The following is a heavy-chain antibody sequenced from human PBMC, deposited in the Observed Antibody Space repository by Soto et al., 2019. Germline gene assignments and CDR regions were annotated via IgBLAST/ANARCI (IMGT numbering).Heavy chain of an antibody. CDR3: STCSGGACHQNYGMDV. CDR2: ISPSTSHT. CDR1: GFTFSSCT. D-gene: IGHD2-15*01. V-gene: IGHV3-21*01. J-gene: IGHJ6*02. Sequence: EVHLVESGGGLVKPGGSLRLSCAVSGFTFSSCTMNWVRQAPGKGLEWVSSISPSTSHTYYADSVKGRFTISRDNAKNALFLQMNNLTAEDTVVYYCSTCSGGACHQNYGMDVWGQGTTVTVSS.